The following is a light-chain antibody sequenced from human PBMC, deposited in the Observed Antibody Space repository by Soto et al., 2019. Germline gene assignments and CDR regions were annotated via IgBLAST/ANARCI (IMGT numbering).Light chain of an antibody. CDR3: QHYANWPLT. CDR2: DTS. V-gene: IGKV3-15*01. CDR1: QGIGST. Sequence: EIVMTQSTATLSVSPGERATLSCRASQGIGSTLAWYQQKPGQTPRLLIYDTSIRATGVPARFRGSASGTEFTLTITSLQSEDFAVYYCQHYANWPLTFGGGSKVDIK. J-gene: IGKJ4*01.